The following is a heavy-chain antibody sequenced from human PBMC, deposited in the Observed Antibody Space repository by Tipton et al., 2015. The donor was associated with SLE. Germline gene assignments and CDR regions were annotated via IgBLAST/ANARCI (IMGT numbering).Heavy chain of an antibody. V-gene: IGHV4-34*08. Sequence: LRLSCAASGFTFSYYAVHWIRQPPGKGLEWIGEINHSGSTNYNPSLKSRLTISVDTSKNQFSLKLSSVTAADTAVYYCSEGYYFDYWGQGTLVTVSS. J-gene: IGHJ4*02. CDR3: SEGYYFDY. CDR1: GFTFSYYA. CDR2: INHSGST.